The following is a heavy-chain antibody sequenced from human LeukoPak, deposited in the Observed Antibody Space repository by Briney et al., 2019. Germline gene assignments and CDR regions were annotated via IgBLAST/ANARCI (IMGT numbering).Heavy chain of an antibody. V-gene: IGHV4-59*05. J-gene: IGHJ4*02. Sequence: KPSETLSLTCTVSGDSMRSYFWSWIRQPPGKGLEWIGSIYYSGSTYYNPSLKSRVTISVDTSKNQFSLKLSSVTAADTAVYYCASPRGYSCYDVFFDYWGQGTLVTVSS. CDR1: GDSMRSYF. CDR3: ASPRGYSCYDVFFDY. CDR2: IYYSGST. D-gene: IGHD5-12*01.